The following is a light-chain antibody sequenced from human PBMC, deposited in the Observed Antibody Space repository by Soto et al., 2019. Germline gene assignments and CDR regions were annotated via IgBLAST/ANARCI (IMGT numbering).Light chain of an antibody. CDR1: QSLLYSDGNTY. Sequence: EVVMTQSPLSLPVTIGQPASISCRSSQSLLYSDGNTYLIWYQQRPGRSPRRLVYSVSNRDSGVPDRLGGSGSGTDFTLKIDRVEAEDVGVYYCMQGTYWPYTFGQGTKLEI. J-gene: IGKJ2*01. CDR3: MQGTYWPYT. CDR2: SVS. V-gene: IGKV2-30*01.